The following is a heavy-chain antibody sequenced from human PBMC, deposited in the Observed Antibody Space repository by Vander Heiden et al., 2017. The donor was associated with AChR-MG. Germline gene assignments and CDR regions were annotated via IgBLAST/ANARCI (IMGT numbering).Heavy chain of an antibody. CDR3: TRFCEVESKYYFDY. CDR2: IRSKAYGGTT. CDR1: GFTFGDYA. D-gene: IGHD3-3*01. J-gene: IGHJ4*02. V-gene: IGHV3-49*05. Sequence: EVQLVESGGGLVKPGRSLRLSCTASGFTFGDYAMSWFRQAPGTGLEWVGFIRSKAYGGTTEYAASVKGRFTISRDDSKSIAYLQMNSLKTEDTAVYYCTRFCEVESKYYFDYWGQGTLVTVSS.